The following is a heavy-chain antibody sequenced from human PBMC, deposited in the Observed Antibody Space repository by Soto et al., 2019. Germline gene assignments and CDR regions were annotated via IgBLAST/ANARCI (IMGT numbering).Heavy chain of an antibody. CDR2: ITDSGGST. Sequence: EVHLLESGGGLVQPGGSLRLSCAGSGFNFNTYAMTWVRQAPGKGLEWVSMITDSGGSTYYSGSVRGRFTISRDNSKNTLYLQMNSLRADDTAIYYCAKHWGNPAPDDYWGQGTLVTVSS. V-gene: IGHV3-23*01. CDR1: GFNFNTYA. J-gene: IGHJ4*02. CDR3: AKHWGNPAPDDY. D-gene: IGHD6-13*01.